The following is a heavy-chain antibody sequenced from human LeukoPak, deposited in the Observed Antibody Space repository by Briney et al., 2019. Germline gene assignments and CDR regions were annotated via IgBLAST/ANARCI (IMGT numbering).Heavy chain of an antibody. J-gene: IGHJ4*02. CDR1: GFTFSTYI. Sequence: TGGSLRLSCAASGFTFSTYIVNWVRQAPGKGLEWISYIHSSSSSIYYADSVKGRFTISRDNAKNSLYLQMNSLRDEDTAVYYCAKGKVYSSGYYFDYWGQGTLVTVSS. D-gene: IGHD6-25*01. V-gene: IGHV3-48*02. CDR2: IHSSSSSI. CDR3: AKGKVYSSGYYFDY.